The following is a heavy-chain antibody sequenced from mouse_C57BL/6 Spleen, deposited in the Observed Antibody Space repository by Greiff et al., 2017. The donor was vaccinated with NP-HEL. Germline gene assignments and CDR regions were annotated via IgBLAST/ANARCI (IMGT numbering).Heavy chain of an antibody. CDR3: ARGTGNYFDY. Sequence: VKLQESVPELVKPGASVKISCKASGYAFSSSWMNWVKQRPGKGLEWIGRIYPGDGDTNYNGKFKGKATLTADKSSSTAYMQLSSLTSEDSAVYFCARGTGNYFDYWGQGTTLTVSS. D-gene: IGHD3-3*01. V-gene: IGHV1-82*01. CDR1: GYAFSSSW. CDR2: IYPGDGDT. J-gene: IGHJ2*01.